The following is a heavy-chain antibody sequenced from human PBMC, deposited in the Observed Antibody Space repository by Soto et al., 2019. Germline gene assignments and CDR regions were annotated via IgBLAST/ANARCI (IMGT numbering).Heavy chain of an antibody. V-gene: IGHV3-30*18. CDR2: ISYDGSNK. CDR3: AQERSPLSGYNWFDP. Sequence: AGGSLRLSCAASGFTFSSYGMHWVRQAPGKGLEWVAVISYDGSNKYYADSVKGRFTISRDNSKNTLYLQMNSLRAEDTAVYYCAQERSPLSGYNWFDPWGQGTLVNVS. J-gene: IGHJ5*02. D-gene: IGHD3-16*02. CDR1: GFTFSSYG.